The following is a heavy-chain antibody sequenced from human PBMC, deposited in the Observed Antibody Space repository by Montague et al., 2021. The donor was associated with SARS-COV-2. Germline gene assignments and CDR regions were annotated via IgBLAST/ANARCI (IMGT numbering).Heavy chain of an antibody. Sequence: SETLSLTCSVSGGSITSSSHYWGWIRQSPDKGLEWIGNIYYSGSTYYNPSLKSRVTISVDTSKYQFSLKLSSVTAADTAVYYCVSLWKYGSGSHYAPWDYYNYGVDVWGQGTTVTVSS. CDR1: GGSITSSSHY. CDR2: IYYSGST. J-gene: IGHJ6*02. D-gene: IGHD3-10*01. V-gene: IGHV4-39*01. CDR3: VSLWKYGSGSHYAPWDYYNYGVDV.